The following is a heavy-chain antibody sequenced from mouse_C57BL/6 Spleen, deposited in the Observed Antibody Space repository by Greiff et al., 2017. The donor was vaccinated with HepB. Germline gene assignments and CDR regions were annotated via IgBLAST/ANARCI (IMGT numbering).Heavy chain of an antibody. Sequence: QVQLQQPGAELVKPGASVKLSCKASGYTFTSYWMQWVKQRPGQGLEWIGEIDPSDSYTNYNQKFKGKATLTVDTSSSTAYMQLSSLTSEDSAVYYCARRDYGSSYGYFDVWGTVTTVTVSS. V-gene: IGHV1-50*01. CDR2: IDPSDSYT. CDR3: ARRDYGSSYGYFDV. CDR1: GYTFTSYW. J-gene: IGHJ1*03. D-gene: IGHD1-1*01.